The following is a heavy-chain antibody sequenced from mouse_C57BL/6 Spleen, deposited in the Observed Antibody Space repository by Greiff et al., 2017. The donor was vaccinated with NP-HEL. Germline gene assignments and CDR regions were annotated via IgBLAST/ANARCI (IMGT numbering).Heavy chain of an antibody. J-gene: IGHJ2*01. V-gene: IGHV1-82*01. CDR2: IYPGDGDT. CDR1: GYAFSSSW. D-gene: IGHD2-3*01. Sequence: QVQLKESGPELVKPGASVKISCKASGYAFSSSWMNWVKQRPGKGLEWIGRIYPGDGDTNYNGKFKGKATLTADKSSSTAYMQLSSLTSEDSAVYFCARGDGYYGYWGQGTTLTVSS. CDR3: ARGDGYYGY.